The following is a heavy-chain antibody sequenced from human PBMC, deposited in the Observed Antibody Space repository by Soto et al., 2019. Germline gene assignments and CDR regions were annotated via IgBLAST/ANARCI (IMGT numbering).Heavy chain of an antibody. V-gene: IGHV1-69*13. CDR1: GCTFSSYA. D-gene: IGHD3-10*01. J-gene: IGHJ6*02. Sequence: SVKVSCKASGCTFSSYAISWVRQAPGQGLEWMGGIIPIFGTANYAQKFQGRVTITADESTSTAYMELSRLRSDDTAVYYCARDRYYYGSGSYSFTLTYYYYGMDVWGQGTTVTVSS. CDR3: ARDRYYYGSGSYSFTLTYYYYGMDV. CDR2: IIPIFGTA.